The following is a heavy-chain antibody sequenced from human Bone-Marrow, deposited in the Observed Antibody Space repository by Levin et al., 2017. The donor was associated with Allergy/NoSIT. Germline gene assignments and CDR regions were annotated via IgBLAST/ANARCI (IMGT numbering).Heavy chain of an antibody. CDR1: GYTFTGYY. CDR3: ARVRPRTRIAAAGPIDY. CDR2: INPNSGGT. Sequence: ASVKVSCKASGYTFTGYYMHWVRQAPGQGLEWMGWINPNSGGTNYAQKFQGRVTMTRDTSISTAYMELSRLRSDDTAVYYCARVRPRTRIAAAGPIDYWGQGTLVTVSS. V-gene: IGHV1-2*02. D-gene: IGHD6-13*01. J-gene: IGHJ4*02.